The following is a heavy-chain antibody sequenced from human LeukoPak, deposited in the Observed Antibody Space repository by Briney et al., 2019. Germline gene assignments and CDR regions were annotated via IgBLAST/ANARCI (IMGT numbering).Heavy chain of an antibody. CDR3: SRGEYGDYFDY. J-gene: IGHJ4*02. Sequence: ASVKVSCKASRYTFTRYYMHWVGQAPGQGLEGMGWINPNSGGPQYAQKLQGRGTMTRDTSLSPAHIELNRLRPYDPARYYWSRGEYGDYFDYWGQGTLVTVSS. CDR1: RYTFTRYY. CDR2: INPNSGGP. D-gene: IGHD4-17*01. V-gene: IGHV1-2*02.